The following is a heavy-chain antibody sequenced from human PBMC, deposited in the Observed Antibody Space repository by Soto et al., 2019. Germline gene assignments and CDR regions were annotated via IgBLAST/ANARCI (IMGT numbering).Heavy chain of an antibody. Sequence: QVQLQESGPGLVKPSETLSLTCAVSGDSISSYYCMWIRQPPGKGLESIGYLYYGRSANYNPSLTSRVTLAVDTSTNQCSLTLSSMTAADTAVYYCALRSMAVVPEYWGQGTLVTVSS. CDR1: GDSISSYY. V-gene: IGHV4-59*01. CDR2: LYYGRSA. J-gene: IGHJ4*02. D-gene: IGHD3-22*01. CDR3: ALRSMAVVPEY.